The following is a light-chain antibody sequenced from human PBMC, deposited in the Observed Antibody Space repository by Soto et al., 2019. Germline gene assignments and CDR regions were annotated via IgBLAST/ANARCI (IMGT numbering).Light chain of an antibody. CDR2: EVI. V-gene: IGLV2-14*01. CDR3: SSYTTSSTRV. CDR1: SSDVGAYNY. Sequence: QAVVTQPASVSGSPGQSITISCTGTSSDVGAYNYVSWYQQHPGKAPKLMIYEVINRPSGVSNRFSGSKSGNTASLTISGLQAEDEADYYCSSYTTSSTRVFGGGTKLTVL. J-gene: IGLJ3*02.